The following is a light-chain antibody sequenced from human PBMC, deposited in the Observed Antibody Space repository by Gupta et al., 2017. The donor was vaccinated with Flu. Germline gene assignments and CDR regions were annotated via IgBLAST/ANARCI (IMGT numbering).Light chain of an antibody. V-gene: IGKV2-28*01. CDR3: LQTLQTPPG. CDR2: LGS. CDR1: QSLLHSNGYNY. Sequence: DIVMTQSPLSLPVTPGERASISCRSSQSLLHSNGYNYLDWYLQKPGQSPQLLIYLGSLRASGVPDRFSVSGSGTDFTLKISRVEAEDVGIYYCLQTLQTPPGFGQGTKLEIK. J-gene: IGKJ2*03.